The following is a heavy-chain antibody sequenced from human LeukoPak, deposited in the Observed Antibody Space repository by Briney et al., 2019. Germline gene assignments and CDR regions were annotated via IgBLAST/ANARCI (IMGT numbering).Heavy chain of an antibody. Sequence: ASVKDSCKASGYTFTSYDINWVRQATGQGLEWMGWMNPNSGNTGYAQKFQGRVTITRNTSISTAYMELSSLRSEDTAVYYCARDSITGTYDYWGQGTLVTVSS. J-gene: IGHJ4*02. V-gene: IGHV1-8*03. CDR3: ARDSITGTYDY. CDR1: GYTFTSYD. D-gene: IGHD1-20*01. CDR2: MNPNSGNT.